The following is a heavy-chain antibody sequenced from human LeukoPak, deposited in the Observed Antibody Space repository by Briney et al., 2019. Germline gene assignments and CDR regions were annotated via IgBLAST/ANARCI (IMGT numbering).Heavy chain of an antibody. CDR1: GFTFSDYY. CDR2: ISGSGGST. V-gene: IGHV3-23*01. J-gene: IGHJ6*02. D-gene: IGHD6-13*01. CDR3: ARGSSWTVGRAYYYYYGMDV. Sequence: GGSLRLSCAASGFTFSDYYMSWIRQAPGKGLEWVSAISGSGGSTYYADSVKGRFTISRDNSKNTLYLQMNSLRAEDTAVYYCARGSSWTVGRAYYYYYGMDVWGQGTTVTVSS.